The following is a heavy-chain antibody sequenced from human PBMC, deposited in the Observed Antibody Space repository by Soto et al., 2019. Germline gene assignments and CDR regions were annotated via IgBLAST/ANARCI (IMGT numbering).Heavy chain of an antibody. Sequence: SQTLSLTCAISGGSVSSSSVTWNWIRQSPSRSLEWLRRTYHRSKWYNDYAESVKSRITINPDTSKNQFSLHLNSVPPEDTAVYYCVRLIGNSWLDFWGQGTPVTVSS. D-gene: IGHD1-26*01. J-gene: IGHJ5*01. CDR1: GGSVSSSSVT. CDR2: TYHRSKWYN. CDR3: VRLIGNSWLDF. V-gene: IGHV6-1*01.